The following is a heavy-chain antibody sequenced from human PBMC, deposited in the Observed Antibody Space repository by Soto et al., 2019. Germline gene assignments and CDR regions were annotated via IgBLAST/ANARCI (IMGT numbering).Heavy chain of an antibody. J-gene: IGHJ6*02. D-gene: IGHD3-22*01. CDR2: ISYDGSNK. Sequence: QVQLVESGGGVVQPGRSLRLSCAASGFTFSSYAMHWVRQAPGKGLEWVAVISYDGSNKYYADSVKGRFTISRDNSKNTLYLQMNSLRAEDTAVYYCARDSAYYYDSSGPPSYYYYGMDVWGQVTTVTVSS. CDR3: ARDSAYYYDSSGPPSYYYYGMDV. V-gene: IGHV3-30-3*01. CDR1: GFTFSSYA.